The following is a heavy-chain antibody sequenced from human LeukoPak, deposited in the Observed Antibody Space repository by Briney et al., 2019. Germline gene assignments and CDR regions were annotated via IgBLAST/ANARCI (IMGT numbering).Heavy chain of an antibody. CDR3: ERDSATVTPNYYYMDV. CDR1: GYTFTSYG. CDR2: ISAYNGNT. V-gene: IGHV1-18*01. J-gene: IGHJ6*03. D-gene: IGHD4-11*01. Sequence: ASVKVSCKASGYTFTSYGISWVRQAPGQGLEWMGWISAYNGNTNYAQKLQGRVTMTTDTSTSTAYMELRSLRSDDTAVYYCERDSATVTPNYYYMDVWGKGTTVTVSS.